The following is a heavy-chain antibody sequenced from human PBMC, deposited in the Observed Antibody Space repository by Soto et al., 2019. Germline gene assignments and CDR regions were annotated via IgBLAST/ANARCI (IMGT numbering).Heavy chain of an antibody. CDR1: GFTFSTYA. CDR2: ISGGGGVT. CDR3: AKRAATVAGLYYFDY. V-gene: IGHV3-23*01. J-gene: IGHJ4*02. Sequence: HPGGSLRLSCAASGFTFSTYAMSWVRQAPGKGLEWVSGISGGGGVTDYADSVKGRFTISRDNSKNTLFLQMNSLRAEDTAVYYCAKRAATVAGLYYFDYWGQGTLVTVSS. D-gene: IGHD6-19*01.